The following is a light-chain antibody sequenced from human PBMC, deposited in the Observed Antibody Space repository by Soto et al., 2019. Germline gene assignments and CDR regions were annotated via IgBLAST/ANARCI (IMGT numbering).Light chain of an antibody. CDR1: QSVTNN. J-gene: IGKJ1*01. CDR3: QEYSKWPSRT. Sequence: EIVMTHSPDTLSVSPGERATLSCSSSQSVTNNLAWYQQKPGQAPRLLIYGASTRTIAIPARFSGSGSGTEFTLTISSLQSEDFAVYYCQEYSKWPSRTFGPGTKVDIK. CDR2: GAS. V-gene: IGKV3-15*01.